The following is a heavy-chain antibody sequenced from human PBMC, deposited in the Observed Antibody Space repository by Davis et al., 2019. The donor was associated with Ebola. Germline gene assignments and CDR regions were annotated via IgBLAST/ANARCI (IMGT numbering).Heavy chain of an antibody. CDR3: ARGYDNSGYTY. D-gene: IGHD3-22*01. V-gene: IGHV1-3*01. J-gene: IGHJ4*02. CDR2: FNAGNGNT. CDR1: GYTFTSYG. Sequence: ASVKVSCKASGYTFTSYGINWVRQAPGQRLEWMGWFNAGNGNTKYSQKFQGRVTITRDTSASTAYMELSSLRSEDTAVYYCARGYDNSGYTYWGQGTLVTVSS.